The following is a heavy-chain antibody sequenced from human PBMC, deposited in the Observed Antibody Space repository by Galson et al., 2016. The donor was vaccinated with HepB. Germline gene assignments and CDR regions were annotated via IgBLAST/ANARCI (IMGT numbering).Heavy chain of an antibody. CDR2: ISGSGGSS. Sequence: SLRLSCAASGFTFSSYAMSWVRQAPGKGLEWVSVISGSGGSSYYADSVKGRFTISRDKSKNTLYLQMNSLRAEDTAIYYCAKAEGSYLYWYFDLWGRGTLVTVSS. V-gene: IGHV3-23*01. J-gene: IGHJ2*01. CDR1: GFTFSSYA. CDR3: AKAEGSYLYWYFDL. D-gene: IGHD1-26*01.